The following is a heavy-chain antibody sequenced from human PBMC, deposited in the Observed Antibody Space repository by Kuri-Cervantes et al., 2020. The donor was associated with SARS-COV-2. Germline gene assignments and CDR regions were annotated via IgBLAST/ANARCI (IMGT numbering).Heavy chain of an antibody. V-gene: IGHV3-43D*03. J-gene: IGHJ6*03. CDR1: GFTFDDYA. CDR3: ARVAGEGPIYYYYMDV. CDR2: ISWDGGST. D-gene: IGHD2-21*01. Sequence: GGSLRLSCAASGFTFDDYAMHWVRQAPGKGLEWVSLISWDGGSTYYADSVKGRFTISRDNSKNSLYLHMNSLRGDDTAVYYCARVAGEGPIYYYYMDVWGKGTTVTVSS.